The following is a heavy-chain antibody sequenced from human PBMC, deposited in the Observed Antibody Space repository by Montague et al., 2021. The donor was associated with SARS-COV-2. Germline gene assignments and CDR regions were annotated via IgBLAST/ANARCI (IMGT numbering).Heavy chain of an antibody. V-gene: IGHV4-61*08. CDR3: ARGHCSGGFCYYGVAFDV. D-gene: IGHD2-15*01. CDR1: GASINIGAYY. J-gene: IGHJ3*01. CDR2: IQDIGTT. Sequence: SETLSLTCTVSGASINIGAYYWTWIRPSPGQPLEWVGNIQDIGTTNSTPSLQSRVTILEYTSKNQLSLNMNSVTAADTAVYYCARGHCSGGFCYYGVAFDVWGQGTMVTVS.